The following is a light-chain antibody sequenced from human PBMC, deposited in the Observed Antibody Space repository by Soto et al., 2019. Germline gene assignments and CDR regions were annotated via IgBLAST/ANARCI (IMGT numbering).Light chain of an antibody. V-gene: IGLV2-8*01. Sequence: QSALTQPPSASGSPGQSVTISCTGTSSDVGGYNFVSWYQHHPGKAPKLMIYQVSKRPSGVPDRFSGSKSGNTASLTVSGLQAEDEADYYCSSYGGSNNFVIATGTQVTLL. J-gene: IGLJ1*01. CDR3: SSYGGSNNFV. CDR1: SSDVGGYNF. CDR2: QVS.